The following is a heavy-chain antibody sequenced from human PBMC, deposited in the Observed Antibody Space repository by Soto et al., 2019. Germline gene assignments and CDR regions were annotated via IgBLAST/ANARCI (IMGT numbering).Heavy chain of an antibody. CDR1: GGSVSSGSYY. CDR2: IYYSGST. D-gene: IGHD7-27*01. V-gene: IGHV4-61*01. J-gene: IGHJ4*02. Sequence: SETLSLTCTVSGGSVSSGSYYWSWIRQPPGKGLEWIGYIYYSGSTNYNPSLKSRVTISVDTSKNQFSLKLSSVTAAVTAVYYCARSPWGSFDYWGQGTLVTVSS. CDR3: ARSPWGSFDY.